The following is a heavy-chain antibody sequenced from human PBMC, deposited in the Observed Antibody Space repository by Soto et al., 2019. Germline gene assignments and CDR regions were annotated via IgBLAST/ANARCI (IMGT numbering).Heavy chain of an antibody. J-gene: IGHJ3*01. V-gene: IGHV1-46*01. D-gene: IGHD6-13*01. CDR3: ARVLFAAGSEALDL. CDR1: GYTFPRHY. CDR2: INSSGGHT. Sequence: QRPLLPSGAAVKKPGASMKVSCKASGYTFPRHYRHWVRQTPGQGLEWMGIINSSGGHTYYAQKFQSRVALSSDTSTSTVYMELSSPRSEDTAVYYWARVLFAAGSEALDLWGQGKMVTVSS.